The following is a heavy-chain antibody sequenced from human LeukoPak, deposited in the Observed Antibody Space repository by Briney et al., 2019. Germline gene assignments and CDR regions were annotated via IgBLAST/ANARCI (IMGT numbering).Heavy chain of an antibody. CDR1: GGSFSGYY. V-gene: IGHV4-34*01. CDR2: INHSGST. D-gene: IGHD2-15*01. CDR3: ARAGYCSGGSCYSFDY. J-gene: IGHJ4*02. Sequence: PSKTLSLTCAVYGGSFSGYYWSWIRQPPGKGLEWIGEINHSGSTNYNPSLKSRVTISVDTSKNQFSLKLSSVTAADTAVYYCARAGYCSGGSCYSFDYWGQGTLVTVSS.